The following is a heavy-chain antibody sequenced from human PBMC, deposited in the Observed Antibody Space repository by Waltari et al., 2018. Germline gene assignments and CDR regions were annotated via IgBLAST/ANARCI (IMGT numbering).Heavy chain of an antibody. CDR3: TGGAVTGTDF. CDR2: IRSKPNNYAT. J-gene: IGHJ4*02. Sequence: EVQVVESGGGLVQPGGSLKLSCAPSGFTLSGATIHWVRQTSGKGLEWIGRIRSKPNNYATRYTASVEGRFTISRDDSENTAYLQMSSLMTEDTAVYYCTGGAVTGTDFWGQGTLVTVSS. D-gene: IGHD6-13*01. V-gene: IGHV3-73*01. CDR1: GFTLSGAT.